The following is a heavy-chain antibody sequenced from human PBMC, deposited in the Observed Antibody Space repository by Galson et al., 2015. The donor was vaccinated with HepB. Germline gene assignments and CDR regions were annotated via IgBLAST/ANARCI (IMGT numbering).Heavy chain of an antibody. Sequence: SVKVSCKASGYSFTNYIINWVRQAPGQGLEWLGWIDTNTGNPTYAQGFTGQIVFSLDTSVSTAYLQISSLKAEDSAVYYCARGLLEWLLWSYHYYYMDVWGKGTTVTVSS. D-gene: IGHD3-3*01. CDR2: IDTNTGNP. J-gene: IGHJ6*03. CDR1: GYSFTNYI. V-gene: IGHV7-4-1*02. CDR3: ARGLLEWLLWSYHYYYMDV.